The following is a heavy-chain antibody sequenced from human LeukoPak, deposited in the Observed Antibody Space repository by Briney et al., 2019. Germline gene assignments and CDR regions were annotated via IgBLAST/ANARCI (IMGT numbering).Heavy chain of an antibody. V-gene: IGHV1-46*01. CDR1: GYTFTSYY. D-gene: IGHD2-8*01. J-gene: IGHJ6*02. CDR3: ARGPPPGYCTNGVCYQADYYYYYGMDV. CDR2: INPSGGST. Sequence: ASVKVSCKASGYTFTSYYMHWVRQAPGQGLEWMGIINPSGGSTSYAQKFQGRVTMTRDTSTSTVYMELSSLRSEDTAVYYCARGPPPGYCTNGVCYQADYYYYYGMDVWGQGTTVTVSS.